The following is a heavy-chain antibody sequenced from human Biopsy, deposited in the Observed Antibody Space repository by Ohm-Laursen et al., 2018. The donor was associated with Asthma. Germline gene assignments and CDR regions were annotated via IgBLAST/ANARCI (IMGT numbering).Heavy chain of an antibody. CDR1: GYTFNSAG. CDR3: ARAVDYSHYYGIDV. Sequence: SVKVSCKTSGYTFNSAGITWVRQAPGQGLEWMGWISVYNGNTTVAQKLQDRVTMTTDTSTSTAYMELRSLRSDDTAVYFCARAVDYSHYYGIDVWGQGTTVTVS. CDR2: ISVYNGNT. D-gene: IGHD3-10*01. J-gene: IGHJ6*02. V-gene: IGHV1-18*01.